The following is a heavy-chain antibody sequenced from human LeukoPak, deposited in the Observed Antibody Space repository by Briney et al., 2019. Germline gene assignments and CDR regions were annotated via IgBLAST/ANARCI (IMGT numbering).Heavy chain of an antibody. CDR2: IYYSGRI. CDR3: ARDYGSGSYYGWFDP. D-gene: IGHD3-10*01. J-gene: IGHJ5*02. Sequence: PSETLSLTCTVSGDSISSYYWNWIRQSPGKGLEWIGYIYYSGRIDYNPSLKSRVTISLDTSKNELSLKLTSVTAADPAVYYCARDYGSGSYYGWFDPWGRGTLVTVSS. CDR1: GDSISSYY. V-gene: IGHV4-59*01.